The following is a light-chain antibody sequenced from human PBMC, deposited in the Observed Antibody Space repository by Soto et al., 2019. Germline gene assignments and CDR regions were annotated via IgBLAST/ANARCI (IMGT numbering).Light chain of an antibody. J-gene: IGKJ2*02. CDR1: QSVSSN. Sequence: EIVMTQSPATLSVSPGERATLSCRASQSVSSNLAWYQQKPGQAPRLLIYGASTRATGIPARFSGSGSGTEYSLTISILQSEDFAVYYCQQYNNWPPRWTFGQGTKLEIK. CDR3: QQYNNWPPRWT. V-gene: IGKV3-15*01. CDR2: GAS.